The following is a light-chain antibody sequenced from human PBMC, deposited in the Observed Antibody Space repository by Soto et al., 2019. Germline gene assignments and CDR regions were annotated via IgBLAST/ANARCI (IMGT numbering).Light chain of an antibody. J-gene: IGKJ2*01. CDR3: QQYNNYPYT. V-gene: IGKV1-5*01. CDR2: DAS. Sequence: DIQMTQSPSTLSASVGDRVTLTCRDSQRINNWLAWYQQKPGKAPKLLIYDASSLESGVPSRFSGSGSGTVFTLTISSLQPDDFATYFCQQYNNYPYTFGQGTKLEIK. CDR1: QRINNW.